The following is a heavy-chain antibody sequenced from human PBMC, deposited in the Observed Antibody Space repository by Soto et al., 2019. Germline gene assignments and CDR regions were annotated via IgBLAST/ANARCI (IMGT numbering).Heavy chain of an antibody. V-gene: IGHV5-51*01. CDR3: ARHPLSYCSGGSCYDGYYYYYGMDV. J-gene: IGHJ6*02. D-gene: IGHD2-15*01. CDR1: GYSFITYW. CDR2: IYPGDSDT. Sequence: GESLKISCKGSGYSFITYWIGWVRQMPGRGLEWMGIIYPGDSDTRYSPSFQGQVTISADKSISTAYLQWSSLKASDTAMYYCARHPLSYCSGGSCYDGYYYYYGMDVWGQGTTVTVSS.